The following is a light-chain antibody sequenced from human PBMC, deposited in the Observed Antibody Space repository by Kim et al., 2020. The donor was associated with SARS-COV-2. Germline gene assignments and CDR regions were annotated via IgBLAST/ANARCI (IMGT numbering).Light chain of an antibody. V-gene: IGKV4-1*01. CDR3: QQYYSSPYT. CDR2: WAS. CDR1: QSLLYASNNKNY. J-gene: IGKJ2*01. Sequence: DIVMTQSPNSLAVSLGERATIDCKSTQSLLYASNNKNYLAWYQQRPGQPPKLLFYWASTRESGIPDRFSGSGSGTDFTLTISNLQAEDVAVYYCQQYYSSPYTFGQGTKLEIK.